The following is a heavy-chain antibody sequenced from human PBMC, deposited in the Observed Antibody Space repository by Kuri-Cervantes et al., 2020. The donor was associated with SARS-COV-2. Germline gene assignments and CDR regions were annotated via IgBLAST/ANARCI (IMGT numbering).Heavy chain of an antibody. CDR3: AKAEGWLVHDGIDI. CDR2: ISSSSSYT. V-gene: IGHV3-11*05. Sequence: GESLKISCAASGFTFSDYYMSWIRQAPGKGLEWVSYISSSSSYTNYADSVKGRFTISRDNSKNTLYLQMNSLRAEDTAVYYCAKAEGWLVHDGIDIWGQGTMVTVSS. D-gene: IGHD6-19*01. CDR1: GFTFSDYY. J-gene: IGHJ3*02.